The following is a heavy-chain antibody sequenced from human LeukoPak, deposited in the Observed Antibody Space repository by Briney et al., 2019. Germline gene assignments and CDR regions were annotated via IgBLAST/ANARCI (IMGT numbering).Heavy chain of an antibody. CDR3: ARVYPSGGYFDY. V-gene: IGHV4-59*01. Sequence: SETLSLTCTVSGGSISSYYWSWIRQPPGKGLEWIGYIYYSGSTNYNPSLKSRVTISVDTSKNQFSLKLSSVTAADTAVYYCARVYPSGGYFDYWGQGTLVTVSS. D-gene: IGHD2-2*02. CDR2: IYYSGST. CDR1: GGSISSYY. J-gene: IGHJ4*02.